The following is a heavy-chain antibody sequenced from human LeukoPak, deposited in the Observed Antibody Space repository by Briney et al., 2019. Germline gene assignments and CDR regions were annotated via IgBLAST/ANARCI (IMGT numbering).Heavy chain of an antibody. J-gene: IGHJ4*02. CDR2: IYYSGNT. V-gene: IGHV4-59*11. CDR3: ARGGELPFDY. D-gene: IGHD1-26*01. Sequence: SETLSLTCTVSGGSISSHYWSWIRQSPGKGLEWIGYIYYSGNTNYNPSLKSRVTMSVDMSKNQFSLRLNSVTAADTAVYYCARGGELPFDYWGQGTLVPVSS. CDR1: GGSISSHY.